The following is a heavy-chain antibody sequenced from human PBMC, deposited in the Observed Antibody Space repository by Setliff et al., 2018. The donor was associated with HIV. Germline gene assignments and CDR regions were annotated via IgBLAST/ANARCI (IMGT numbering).Heavy chain of an antibody. CDR3: ARDPNTGWYYLDF. D-gene: IGHD6-19*01. V-gene: IGHV4-39*07. CDR2: IYYDGRT. J-gene: IGHJ4*02. Sequence: KPSETLSLTCTVSGGSIRTGAYYWGWIRQPPGKGLEWIGSIYYDGRTFYKPSLKSRLTISVDTSKNQFSLKAGSVTAADTAVYYCARDPNTGWYYLDFWGPGALVTVSS. CDR1: GGSIRTGAYY.